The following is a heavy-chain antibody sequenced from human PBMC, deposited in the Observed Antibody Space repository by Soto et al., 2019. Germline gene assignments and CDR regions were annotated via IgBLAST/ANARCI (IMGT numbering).Heavy chain of an antibody. J-gene: IGHJ3*02. V-gene: IGHV3-30*18. D-gene: IGHD2-15*01. Sequence: QVQLVESGGGVVQPGRSLRLSCAASGFPFSSYGMHWVRQAPGKGLEWVAVISYDGSNKYYADSVKRRFTISRDNSKNTLDLQKNSLRAEDTAVYYCAKYEMLPIVAFDIWGHGTMVTVSS. CDR1: GFPFSSYG. CDR3: AKYEMLPIVAFDI. CDR2: ISYDGSNK.